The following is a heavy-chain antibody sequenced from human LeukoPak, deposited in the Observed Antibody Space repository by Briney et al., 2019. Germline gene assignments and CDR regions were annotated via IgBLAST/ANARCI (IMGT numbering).Heavy chain of an antibody. CDR1: GFTFSSYS. V-gene: IGHV3-21*01. Sequence: GGSLRLSCAASGFTFSSYSMNWVRQAPGKGLEWVSSISSSSSYIYYADSVKGRFTISRDNAKNSLYLQMNSLRAEDTAVHYCAREGKYYYDSSGYYGSDYFDYWGQGTLVTVSS. D-gene: IGHD3-22*01. CDR3: AREGKYYYDSSGYYGSDYFDY. CDR2: ISSSSSYI. J-gene: IGHJ4*02.